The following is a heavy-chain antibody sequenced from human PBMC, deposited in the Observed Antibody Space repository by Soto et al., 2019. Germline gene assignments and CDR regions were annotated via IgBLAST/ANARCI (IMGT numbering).Heavy chain of an antibody. CDR1: GGSVSSGSHY. CDR2: IYYSGST. J-gene: IGHJ4*02. V-gene: IGHV4-61*01. D-gene: IGHD5-18*01. CDR3: ARVATAMVDY. Sequence: QVQLQESGPGLVKPSETLSLTCTVSGGSVSSGSHYWSWIRHPPGKGLEWIGFIYYSGSTNYNPSLKSRVTISVDTSKNQFSLKLSSVTAADTAVYYCARVATAMVDYWGQGTLVTVSS.